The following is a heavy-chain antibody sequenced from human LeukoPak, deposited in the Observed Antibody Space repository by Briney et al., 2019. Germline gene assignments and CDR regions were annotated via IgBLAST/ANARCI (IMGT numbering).Heavy chain of an antibody. D-gene: IGHD6-19*01. CDR2: IYPDDSDT. CDR1: GYSVTNNW. V-gene: IGHV5-51*01. CDR3: ARHPSYTSGWPLDY. J-gene: IGHJ4*02. Sequence: GESLKISCKGSGYSVTNNWIGWVRQMPGRGLEWMGIIYPDDSDTRYSPPFQGQVTISADKSINTAYLQWSSLKASDTAMYYCARHPSYTSGWPLDYWGQGTLVTVSS.